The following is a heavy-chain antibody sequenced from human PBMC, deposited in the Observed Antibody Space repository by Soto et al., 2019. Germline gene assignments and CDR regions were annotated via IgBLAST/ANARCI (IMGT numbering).Heavy chain of an antibody. V-gene: IGHV4-34*01. Sequence: SETLSLTCAVYGGSFSGYYWNWIRQPPGKGLEWIGEINHSGSTNYNPSLKSRVTISVDTSKNQFSLKLSSVTAADTAVYYCARRLCSSTSCRTRPNWFDPWGQGTLVTVSS. CDR3: ARRLCSSTSCRTRPNWFDP. CDR1: GGSFSGYY. J-gene: IGHJ5*02. CDR2: INHSGST. D-gene: IGHD2-2*01.